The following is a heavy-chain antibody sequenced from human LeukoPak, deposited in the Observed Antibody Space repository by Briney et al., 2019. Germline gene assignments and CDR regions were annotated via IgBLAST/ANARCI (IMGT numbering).Heavy chain of an antibody. V-gene: IGHV3-23*01. CDR3: AKDGYSSGWSTFDN. Sequence: GGSLRLSCAASGFTFSSYAMSCVRQAPGKGLEWVSAISGSGGSTYYADSVKGRFTISRDNSKNTLYLQTNSLRAEDTAIYYCAKDGYSSGWSTFDNWGQGTLVTVSS. D-gene: IGHD6-19*01. J-gene: IGHJ4*02. CDR2: ISGSGGST. CDR1: GFTFSSYA.